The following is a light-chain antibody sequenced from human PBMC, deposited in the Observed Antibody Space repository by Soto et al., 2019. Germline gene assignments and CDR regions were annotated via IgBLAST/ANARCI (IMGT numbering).Light chain of an antibody. Sequence: EIVLTQSPWALSFFPVERSTLSCRASQSVGSYLAWYQQKPGQAPRLLIYGASTRATGIPDRFSGSGSGTHFTLTISRLEPEDFAVYYCQQYVNSRTFGQGTKV. CDR3: QQYVNSRT. J-gene: IGKJ1*01. CDR2: GAS. V-gene: IGKV3-20*01. CDR1: QSVGSY.